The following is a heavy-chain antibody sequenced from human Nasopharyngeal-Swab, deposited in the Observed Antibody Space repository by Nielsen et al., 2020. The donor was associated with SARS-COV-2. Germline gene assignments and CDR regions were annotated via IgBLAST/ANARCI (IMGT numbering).Heavy chain of an antibody. J-gene: IGHJ3*02. D-gene: IGHD3-22*01. CDR3: ASSPHYYDSSGYYDDAFDI. CDR2: IYYSGST. CDR1: GGSISSYY. V-gene: IGHV4-59*13. Sequence: SETLSLTCTISGGSISSYYWSWIRQPPGKGLEWIGYIYYSGSTNYNPSLKSRVTISVDTSKNQFSPKLSSVTAADTAVYYCASSPHYYDSSGYYDDAFDIWGQGTMVTVSS.